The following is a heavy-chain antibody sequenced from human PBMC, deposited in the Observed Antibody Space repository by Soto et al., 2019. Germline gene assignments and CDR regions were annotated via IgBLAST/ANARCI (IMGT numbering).Heavy chain of an antibody. D-gene: IGHD3-16*01. J-gene: IGHJ4*02. CDR3: ARDLGRYALDY. Sequence: QVQLVQSGAEVKKPGASVKVSCKASGYTFTSYGISWVRQAPGQGLEWIGWISSNNGNTYYAQKLHGRVTMTTDTSMSTAYMELRSLSSDDTAVYYCARDLGRYALDYWCQGTLVTVAS. V-gene: IGHV1-18*01. CDR2: ISSNNGNT. CDR1: GYTFTSYG.